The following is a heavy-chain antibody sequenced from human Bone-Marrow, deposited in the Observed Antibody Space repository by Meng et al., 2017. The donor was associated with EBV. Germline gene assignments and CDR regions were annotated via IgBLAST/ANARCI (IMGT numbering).Heavy chain of an antibody. J-gene: IGHJ5*02. CDR1: GYTCTGYD. Sequence: VETGGEVKMPGVSLKVPCKASGYTCTGYDMHWVRQAPGQGVEWMGRINPNSCGTNYAQKFQGRVTMTRDTSISTAYMELSRLRSEDTAVYYCARGKLRYFGFDPWGQGTLVTVSS. CDR3: ARGKLRYFGFDP. D-gene: IGHD3-9*01. CDR2: INPNSCGT. V-gene: IGHV1-2*06.